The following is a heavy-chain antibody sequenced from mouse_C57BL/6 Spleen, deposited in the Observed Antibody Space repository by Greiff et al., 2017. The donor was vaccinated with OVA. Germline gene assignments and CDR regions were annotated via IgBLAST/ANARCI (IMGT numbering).Heavy chain of an antibody. Sequence: EVHLVESEGGLVQPGSSLKLSCTASGFTFRYYYMAWVRQVPEKGLEWVATINYDGSSTYYLDSLKRRFIISRDNTKKILYLQMISLKSEDTAAYYYATSPRNGVDYWGKGTTLTVSS. D-gene: IGHD2-1*01. J-gene: IGHJ2*01. CDR2: INYDGSST. CDR1: GFTFRYYY. V-gene: IGHV5-16*01. CDR3: ATSPRNGVDY.